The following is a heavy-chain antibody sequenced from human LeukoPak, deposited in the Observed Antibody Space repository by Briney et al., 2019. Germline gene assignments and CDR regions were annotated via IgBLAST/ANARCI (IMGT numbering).Heavy chain of an antibody. CDR3: ARAPSLHVGWFDP. CDR2: ISAYNGNT. V-gene: IGHV1-18*01. J-gene: IGHJ5*02. Sequence: ASVKVSCKTSGYTFTSYGVSWVRQDPGQGLEWMGWISAYNGNTNYAQKLQGRVTMTTDTSTSTAYMELRSLRSDDTAVYYCARAPSLHVGWFDPWGQGTLVTVSS. D-gene: IGHD2-15*01. CDR1: GYTFTSYG.